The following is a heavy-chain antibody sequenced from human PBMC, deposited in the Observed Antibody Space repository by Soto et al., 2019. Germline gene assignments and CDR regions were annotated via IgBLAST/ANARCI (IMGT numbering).Heavy chain of an antibody. D-gene: IGHD3-10*01. CDR2: IYYSGST. Sequence: PSETLSLTCTVSGGSISSSSYYWGWIRQPPGKGLEWIGSIYYSGSTYYNPSLKSRVTISVDTSKNQFSLKLTSVTAADTAVYYCARPYGSGYAVNWFDPWGQGTLVTVSS. CDR3: ARPYGSGYAVNWFDP. CDR1: GGSISSSSYY. V-gene: IGHV4-39*01. J-gene: IGHJ5*02.